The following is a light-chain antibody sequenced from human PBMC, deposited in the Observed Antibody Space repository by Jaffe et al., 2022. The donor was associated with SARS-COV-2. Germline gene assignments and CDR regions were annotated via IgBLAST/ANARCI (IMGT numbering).Light chain of an antibody. CDR1: QSVSSIY. CDR3: QQYVSSPLT. V-gene: IGKV3-20*01. CDR2: GAS. Sequence: EIVLTQSPGTLSLSPGERATLSCRSSQSVSSIYLAWYQQKPGQAPRLLIYGASSRATGIPDRFSGSGSGTDFTLTISRLEPEDFAVYYCQQYVSSPLTFGQGTKVEIK. J-gene: IGKJ1*01.